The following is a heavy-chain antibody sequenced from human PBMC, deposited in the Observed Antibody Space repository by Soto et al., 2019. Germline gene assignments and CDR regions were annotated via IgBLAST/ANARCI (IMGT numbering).Heavy chain of an antibody. CDR3: AHAAYYDFWSGPTEGY. D-gene: IGHD3-3*01. J-gene: IGHJ4*02. V-gene: IGHV3-30*03. Sequence: PGGSLRLSCAASGFTFSTCVMHWVRQAPGKGLEWVAVLGYDGSNKFYADSVKGRFTISRDNSKNTLYLQMNSLRAEDTAVYYCAHAAYYDFWSGPTEGYRRQRTRFTTSS. CDR2: LGYDGSNK. CDR1: GFTFSTCV.